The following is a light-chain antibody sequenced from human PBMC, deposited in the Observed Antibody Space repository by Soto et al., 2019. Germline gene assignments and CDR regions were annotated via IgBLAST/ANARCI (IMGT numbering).Light chain of an antibody. CDR1: QSISSY. CDR3: QQRANWGLT. Sequence: EIVLTQSPVTLSLSPGERATLSCRASQSISSYLAWYQQKPGQAPSRLIYDTSNRATGIPARFSGSGSGTDFTLTISSLEPEDFAVYYCQQRANWGLTFGGGTKVEIK. V-gene: IGKV3-11*01. J-gene: IGKJ4*01. CDR2: DTS.